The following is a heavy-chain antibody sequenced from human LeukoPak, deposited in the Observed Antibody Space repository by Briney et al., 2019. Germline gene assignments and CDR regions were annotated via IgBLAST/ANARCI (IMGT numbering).Heavy chain of an antibody. V-gene: IGHV3-43*02. CDR2: ISGDGGST. CDR3: GKVWDILAPGGGGMDV. D-gene: IGHD3-9*01. CDR1: GFTFDDYA. Sequence: GGSLRLSCAASGFTFDDYAMHWVRQAPGKGLEWVSLISGDGGSTYYADSVKGRFTIFRDNSKNSLYLQMNSLRTEDTALYYWGKVWDILAPGGGGMDVWGQGTTVTVSS. J-gene: IGHJ6*02.